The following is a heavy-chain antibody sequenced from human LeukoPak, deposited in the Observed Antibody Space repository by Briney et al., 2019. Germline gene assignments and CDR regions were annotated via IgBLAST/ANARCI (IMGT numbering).Heavy chain of an antibody. CDR3: AKDRWEVVASGYGMDV. CDR1: GFTFSSYG. Sequence: PGGSLRLSCAASGFTFSSYGMHWVRHAPGKGLEWVAVISYDGSNKYYADSVKGRFTISRDNSKNTLYLQMNSLRAEDTAVYYCAKDRWEVVASGYGMDVWGQGTTVTVSS. J-gene: IGHJ6*02. D-gene: IGHD2-15*01. V-gene: IGHV3-30*18. CDR2: ISYDGSNK.